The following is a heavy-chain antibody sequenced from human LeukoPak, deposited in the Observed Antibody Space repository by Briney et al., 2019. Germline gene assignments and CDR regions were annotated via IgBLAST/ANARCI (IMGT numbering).Heavy chain of an antibody. CDR2: ISSGSSFI. J-gene: IGHJ4*02. V-gene: IGHV3-21*01. CDR3: AKDRGGPYRSGSFDF. Sequence: GGSLRLSCAASGFAFNTYAMNWVRQAPGKGLEWVSSISSGSSFIYYADPLKGRFTISRDNAKNTLYLHMNSLRADDTAVYYCAKDRGGPYRSGSFDFWGQGTLVTVSS. D-gene: IGHD6-19*01. CDR1: GFAFNTYA.